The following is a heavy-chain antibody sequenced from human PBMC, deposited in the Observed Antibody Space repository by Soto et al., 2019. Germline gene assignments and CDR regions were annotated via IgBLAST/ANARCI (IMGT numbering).Heavy chain of an antibody. D-gene: IGHD2-15*01. CDR3: VRTSLVVAAATREGY. Sequence: EVQLVESGGGLVQPGASLRLSCAASGFTFSSYWMHWVRQAPGKGLVWVSRINSDGSSTSYAGSVKGRFTISRDNAKNTLYLQMNSLRAEDTAVYYCVRTSLVVAAATREGYWGQGTLVPVSS. CDR1: GFTFSSYW. V-gene: IGHV3-74*01. J-gene: IGHJ4*02. CDR2: INSDGSST.